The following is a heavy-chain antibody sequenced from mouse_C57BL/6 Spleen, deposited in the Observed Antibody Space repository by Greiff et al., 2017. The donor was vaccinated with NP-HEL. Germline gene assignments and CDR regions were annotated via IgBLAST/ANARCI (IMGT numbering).Heavy chain of an antibody. CDR3: ARRSFPTVVIDY. CDR2: IDPSDSYT. D-gene: IGHD1-1*01. Sequence: QVQLQQPGAELVRPGTSVKLSCKASGYTFTSYWMHWVKQRPGQGLEWIGVIDPSDSYTNYNQKFKGKATLTVDTSSSTAYMQLSSLTSEDSAVYYCARRSFPTVVIDYWGQGTTLTVSS. V-gene: IGHV1-59*01. CDR1: GYTFTSYW. J-gene: IGHJ2*01.